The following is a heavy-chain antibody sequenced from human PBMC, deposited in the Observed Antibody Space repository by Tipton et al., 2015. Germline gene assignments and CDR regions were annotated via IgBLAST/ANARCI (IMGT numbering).Heavy chain of an antibody. CDR3: ARDIVPNWFDP. Sequence: GLVKPSETLSLACSVSGDSIRNNFWSWIRQPAGKGLEWIGRIYSGGSVDYNSSLKGRVTMSVDTSENEFSLRLTSMSAADTAIYYCARDIVPNWFDPWGQGILVTVSS. CDR1: GDSIRNNF. J-gene: IGHJ5*02. CDR2: IYSGGSV. V-gene: IGHV4-4*07. D-gene: IGHD2-15*01.